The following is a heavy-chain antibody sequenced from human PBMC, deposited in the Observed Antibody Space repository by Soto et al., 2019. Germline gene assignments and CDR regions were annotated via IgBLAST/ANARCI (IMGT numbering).Heavy chain of an antibody. J-gene: IGHJ4*02. D-gene: IGHD3-10*01. V-gene: IGHV3-53*01. CDR1: GFTVSNNY. CDR2: IYSGGYT. CDR3: ASHPGGGGY. Sequence: EVQLVESGGGLIQPGGSLRLSCAVSGFTVSNNYMSWVRQAPGKGLEGVSVIYSGGYTAYGDSVKGRFTTSRDNSKNPLYLKKKGLSADATPVFFCASHPGGGGYWGQGTLVTVSS.